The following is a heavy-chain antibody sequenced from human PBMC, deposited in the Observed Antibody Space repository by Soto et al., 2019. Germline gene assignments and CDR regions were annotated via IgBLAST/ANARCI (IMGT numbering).Heavy chain of an antibody. D-gene: IGHD4-17*01. J-gene: IGHJ3*01. CDR3: ARLEMGDAFDV. V-gene: IGHV2-5*02. CDR2: IYWDDDK. Sequence: QITLKESGPTLVKPAETLTLTCTFSGFSLSTSGVGVGWIRQPPGKALEWLALIYWDDDKRYSPSLKSRLTITKDTSKNQVVLTMTNMDPVDIATYYCARLEMGDAFDVWGQGTMVIVSS. CDR1: GFSLSTSGVG.